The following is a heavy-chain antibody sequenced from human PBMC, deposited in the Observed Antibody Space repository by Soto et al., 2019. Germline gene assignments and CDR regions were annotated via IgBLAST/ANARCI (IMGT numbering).Heavy chain of an antibody. CDR2: ISSSGSTI. D-gene: IGHD5-18*01. CDR3: ARMIGYSYGYGETDYYYMDV. J-gene: IGHJ6*03. Sequence: GGSLRLSCAASGFTFSDYYMSWIRQAPGKGLEWVSYISSSGSTIYYADSVKGRFTISRDNAKNSLYLQMNSLRAEDTAVYYCARMIGYSYGYGETDYYYMDVWGKGTTVTVSS. V-gene: IGHV3-11*01. CDR1: GFTFSDYY.